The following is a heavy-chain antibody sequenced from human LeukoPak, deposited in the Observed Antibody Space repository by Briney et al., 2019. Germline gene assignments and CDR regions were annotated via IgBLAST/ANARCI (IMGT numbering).Heavy chain of an antibody. CDR1: GFTFSSYW. J-gene: IGHJ5*02. CDR3: ARETFGGVIRWFDP. Sequence: GGSLRLSCAASGFTFSSYWMSWVRQAPGKGLEWVANIKQDGSEKYYVDSVKGRFTISRDNAKNSLYLQMNSLRAEDTAVYYCARETFGGVIRWFDPWGQGTLVTVSS. V-gene: IGHV3-7*01. CDR2: IKQDGSEK. D-gene: IGHD3-16*01.